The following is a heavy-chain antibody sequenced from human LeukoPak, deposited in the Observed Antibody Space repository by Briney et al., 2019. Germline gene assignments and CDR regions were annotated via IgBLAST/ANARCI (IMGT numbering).Heavy chain of an antibody. Sequence: SETLSLTCTVSGGSISSYYWSWIRQPPGKGLEWIGYIYYSGSTNYNPSLKSRVTISVDTSKNQFSLKLSSVTAADTAVYYCARNSGYYYSYYFDYWGQGTLVTVSS. V-gene: IGHV4-59*01. J-gene: IGHJ4*02. CDR2: IYYSGST. CDR3: ARNSGYYYSYYFDY. CDR1: GGSISSYY. D-gene: IGHD3-22*01.